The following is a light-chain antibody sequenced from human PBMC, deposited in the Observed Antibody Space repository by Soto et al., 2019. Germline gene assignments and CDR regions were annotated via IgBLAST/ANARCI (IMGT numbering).Light chain of an antibody. J-gene: IGKJ1*01. CDR1: QSVSSY. CDR2: DAS. Sequence: EIVLTQSPATLSLSPGERATLSCRASQSVSSYLAWYQQKPGQAPRLLIYDASNRATGIPARFSGSGSGTDFTLTISSLERDDFAVYYCHQRSNWPPWTFGQGPKVEIK. V-gene: IGKV3-11*01. CDR3: HQRSNWPPWT.